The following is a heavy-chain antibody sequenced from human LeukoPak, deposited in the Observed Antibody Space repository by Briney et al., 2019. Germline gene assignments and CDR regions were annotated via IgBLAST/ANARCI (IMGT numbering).Heavy chain of an antibody. CDR1: GFTLDDYG. Sequence: LSGGSLRLSCAASGFTLDDYGMHWVRQVPGKGLEWVSGIDWDSGSIGYADSVKGRFTISRDNAKSFLYLQMNSLGTEDTALYYCAKAVGGYYRFDYWGRGILVTVSS. J-gene: IGHJ4*01. D-gene: IGHD3-22*01. V-gene: IGHV3-9*01. CDR2: IDWDSGSI. CDR3: AKAVGGYYRFDY.